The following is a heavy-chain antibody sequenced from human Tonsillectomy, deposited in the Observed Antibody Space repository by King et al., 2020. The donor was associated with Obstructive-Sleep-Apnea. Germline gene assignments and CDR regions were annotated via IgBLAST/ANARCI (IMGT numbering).Heavy chain of an antibody. CDR1: GGSISNYY. CDR2: MSYSGQT. V-gene: IGHV4-59*01. Sequence: QLQESGPGLVKPSETLPLTCTVSGGSISNYYWSWIRQPPGKGLEWIGSMSYSGQTNYNPSLKSRVTLSIDTSKNQFSLELSSVSAADTAVYYCAGDRTSGNGYYGVDVWGQGTAVTVSS. J-gene: IGHJ6*02. CDR3: AGDRTSGNGYYGVDV. D-gene: IGHD4-23*01.